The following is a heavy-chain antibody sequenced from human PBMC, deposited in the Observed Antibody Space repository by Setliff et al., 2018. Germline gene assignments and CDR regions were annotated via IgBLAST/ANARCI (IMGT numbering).Heavy chain of an antibody. J-gene: IGHJ6*02. CDR3: ARLSWDGLRYHGLDV. CDR1: GASFSNYY. CDR2: IDHSGRT. D-gene: IGHD3-10*01. Sequence: SETLSLTCTVYGASFSNYYWGWVRQPPEERLEWIGEIDHSGRTEYNPSLKGRVTISVDTSTNQFSLKLRSVTAADTAVYYCARLSWDGLRYHGLDVWGQGTTVTVSS. V-gene: IGHV4-34*01.